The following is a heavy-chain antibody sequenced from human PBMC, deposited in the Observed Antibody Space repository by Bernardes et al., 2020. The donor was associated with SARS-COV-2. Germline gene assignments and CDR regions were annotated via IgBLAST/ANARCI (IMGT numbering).Heavy chain of an antibody. V-gene: IGHV1-2*02. J-gene: IGHJ4*02. CDR1: GYTFTDYY. CDR2: ILPTSGAT. CDR3: ASVTYSSGTDFDH. D-gene: IGHD3-22*01. Sequence: ASVKVSCKASGYTFTDYYILWVRQAPGQGPEWMGWILPTSGATKYAQKFQGRITMTRDTSISTAYMGLSSLRSDDTADYYCASVTYSSGTDFDHWGQGTRVTVSS.